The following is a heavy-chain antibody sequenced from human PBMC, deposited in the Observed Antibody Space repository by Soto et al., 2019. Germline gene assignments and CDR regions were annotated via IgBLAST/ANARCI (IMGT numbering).Heavy chain of an antibody. D-gene: IGHD2-15*01. CDR1: GFTFSSYA. V-gene: IGHV3-23*01. J-gene: IGHJ2*01. Sequence: GGSLRLSCAASGFTFSSYAMTWVRQAPGKGLEWVSSISFSDGGTYYADSVKGRLTISRDNSKNTLFLQMNSLRVEDTAVYYCVKDDRILGRRYFDLWGRGTLVTVS. CDR3: VKDDRILGRRYFDL. CDR2: ISFSDGGT.